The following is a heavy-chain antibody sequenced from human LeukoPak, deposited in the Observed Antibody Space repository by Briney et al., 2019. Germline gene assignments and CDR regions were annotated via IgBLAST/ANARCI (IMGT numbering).Heavy chain of an antibody. D-gene: IGHD6-6*01. Sequence: ASVTVSCKASGYTFTSYAMNWVRQAPGQGLEWMGWINTNTGNPTHAQGFTGRFVFSLDTSVSTAYLQISSLKAEDTAVYYCAREAAARPDYFDYWGQGTLVTVSS. CDR1: GYTFTSYA. CDR2: INTNTGNP. V-gene: IGHV7-4-1*02. CDR3: AREAAARPDYFDY. J-gene: IGHJ4*02.